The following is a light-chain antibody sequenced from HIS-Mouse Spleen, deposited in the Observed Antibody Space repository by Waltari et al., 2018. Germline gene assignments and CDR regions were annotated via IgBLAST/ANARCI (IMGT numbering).Light chain of an antibody. CDR3: AAWDDSLNGPV. V-gene: IGLV1-44*01. J-gene: IGLJ2*01. CDR2: SNN. CDR1: SSNIGSNT. Sequence: QSVLTQPPSASGTPGQRVTISCSGSSSNIGSNTVNWYQQHPGTAPKLLIYSNNPRPSGAPDRFSGSKSGTSASLAISGLQYEDEADYYGAAWDDSLNGPVFGGGTKLTVL.